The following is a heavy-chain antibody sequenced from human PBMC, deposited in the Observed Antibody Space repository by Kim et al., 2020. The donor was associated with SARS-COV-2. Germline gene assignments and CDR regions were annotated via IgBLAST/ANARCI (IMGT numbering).Heavy chain of an antibody. CDR2: TYYRSKWSS. CDR1: GDSVDSNSVG. CDR3: ARGKRYAFDY. Sequence: SQTLSLTCAISGDSVDSNSVGWHWIRQSPSRGLEWLGKTYYRSKWSSDYAVSVKSRITISPDTSKNQFSLQLNSVTPEDTAVYYCARGKRYAFDYWGQGTLVTVSS. D-gene: IGHD2-8*01. V-gene: IGHV6-1*01. J-gene: IGHJ4*02.